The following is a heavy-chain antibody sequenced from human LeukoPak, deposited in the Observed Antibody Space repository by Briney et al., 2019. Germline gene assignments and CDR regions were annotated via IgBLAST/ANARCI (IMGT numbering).Heavy chain of an antibody. Sequence: LSLTCAVYGGSFSGYYWSWIRQPPGKGLEWVSYISSSGSTIYYADSVKGRFTISRDNAKNSLYLQMNSLRAEDTAVYYCARGNYDIWGQGTLVTVSS. J-gene: IGHJ4*02. CDR1: GGSFSGYY. CDR3: ARGNYDI. CDR2: ISSSGSTI. D-gene: IGHD3-9*01. V-gene: IGHV3-11*01.